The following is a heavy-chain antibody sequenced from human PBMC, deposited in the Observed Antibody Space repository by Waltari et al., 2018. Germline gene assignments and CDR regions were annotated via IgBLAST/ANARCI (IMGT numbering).Heavy chain of an antibody. J-gene: IGHJ4*02. CDR3: ARDLTRGGVVVPAAIQRGEVFDY. CDR1: GYTFTSYG. CDR2: ISAYNGNT. D-gene: IGHD2-2*02. V-gene: IGHV1-18*01. Sequence: QVQLVQSGAEVKKPGASVKVSCKASGYTFTSYGISWVRKAPGQGLEWMGWISAYNGNTNYAQKLQGRVTMTTDTSTSTAYMELRSLRSDDTAVYYCARDLTRGGVVVPAAIQRGEVFDYWGQGTLVTVSS.